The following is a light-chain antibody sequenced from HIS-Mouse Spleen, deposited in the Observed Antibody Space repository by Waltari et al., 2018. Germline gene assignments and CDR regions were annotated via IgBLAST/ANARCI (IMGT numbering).Light chain of an antibody. CDR2: KAS. CDR1: QSISSS. J-gene: IGKJ2*01. V-gene: IGKV1-5*03. CDR3: QQYNSYSYT. Sequence: DIQMTQSPSTLSASVGDRVTITCRAIQSISSSLAWYQQKPGKAPKLLIYKASSLESGVRSRFSGSGSGAEFTLTISSLQPDDFATYYCQQYNSYSYTFGQGTKLEIK.